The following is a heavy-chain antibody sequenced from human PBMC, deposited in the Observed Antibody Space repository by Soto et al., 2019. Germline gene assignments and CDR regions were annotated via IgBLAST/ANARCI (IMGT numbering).Heavy chain of an antibody. V-gene: IGHV3-30-3*01. D-gene: IGHD6-19*01. CDR2: ISYDGSNK. Sequence: QVQLVESGGGVVQPGRSLRLSCAASGFTFSSYAMHWVRQAPGKGLEWVAVISYDGSNKYYADSVKGRFTISRDNSKNTMYLQMNSLRAGDTAVYYCARAGAGTNRWFDPWGQGTLVTVSS. J-gene: IGHJ5*02. CDR1: GFTFSSYA. CDR3: ARAGAGTNRWFDP.